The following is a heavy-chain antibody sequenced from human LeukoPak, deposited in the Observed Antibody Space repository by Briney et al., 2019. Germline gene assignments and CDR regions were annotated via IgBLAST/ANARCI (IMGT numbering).Heavy chain of an antibody. CDR1: GGSISSSSYY. Sequence: SETLSLTCTVSGGSISSSSYYWGWIRQPPGKGLEWIGSIYYSGSTYYNPSLKSRVTISVDTSKNQFSLKLSSVTAADTAVYYCARPPSCTNGVCYTQYFDYWGQGTLVTVSS. J-gene: IGHJ4*02. D-gene: IGHD2-8*01. CDR3: ARPPSCTNGVCYTQYFDY. V-gene: IGHV4-39*01. CDR2: IYYSGST.